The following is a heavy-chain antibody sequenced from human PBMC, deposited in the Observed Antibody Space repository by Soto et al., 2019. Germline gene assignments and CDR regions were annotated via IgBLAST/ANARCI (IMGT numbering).Heavy chain of an antibody. CDR3: ARGHYYDSSGTFGI. Sequence: GASVKVSCKAPGGTFSSYTISWVRQAPGQGLEWMGRIIPILGIANYAQKFQGRVTITADKSTSTAYMELSSLRSEDTAVYYCARGHYYDSSGTFGIWGQGTMVTVSS. V-gene: IGHV1-69*02. D-gene: IGHD3-22*01. CDR2: IIPILGIA. CDR1: GGTFSSYT. J-gene: IGHJ3*02.